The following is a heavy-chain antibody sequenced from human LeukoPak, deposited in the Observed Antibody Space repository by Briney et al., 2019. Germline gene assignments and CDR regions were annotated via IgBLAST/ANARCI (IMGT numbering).Heavy chain of an antibody. J-gene: IGHJ3*02. CDR2: IYSGGST. D-gene: IGHD6-6*01. V-gene: IGHV3-66*02. CDR1: GFTVSSNY. Sequence: GGSLRLSCAASGFTVSSNYMSWVRQAPGKGLEWVSVIYSGGSTYYADSVKGRFTISRDNSKNTLYLQMNSLRAEDTPVYYCAREYSQDDAFDIWGQGTMVTVSS. CDR3: AREYSQDDAFDI.